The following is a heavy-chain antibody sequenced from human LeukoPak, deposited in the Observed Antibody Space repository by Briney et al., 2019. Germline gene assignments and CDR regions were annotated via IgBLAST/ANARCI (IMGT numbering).Heavy chain of an antibody. CDR2: INPNSGGT. Sequence: ASVKVSCKASGYTFTDYYIHWVRQAPGQGLEWMGWINPNSGGTNYAQKFQGRVTMTRDTSISTAYMELSRLRSDDTAVYYCARTGPNTIFGVVISRFGAFDIWGQGTMVTVSS. CDR3: ARTGPNTIFGVVISRFGAFDI. V-gene: IGHV1-2*02. J-gene: IGHJ3*02. CDR1: GYTFTDYY. D-gene: IGHD3-3*01.